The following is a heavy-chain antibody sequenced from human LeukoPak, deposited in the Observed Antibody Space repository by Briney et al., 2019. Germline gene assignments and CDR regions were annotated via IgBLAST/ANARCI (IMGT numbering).Heavy chain of an antibody. CDR2: IYHSGST. J-gene: IGHJ4*02. V-gene: IGHV4-30-4*08. CDR1: GGSISSGDYY. D-gene: IGHD1-26*01. Sequence: KTSETLSLTCTVSGGSISSGDYYWSWIRQPPGKGLEWIGYIYHSGSTYYNPSLKSRVTISVDRSKNQFSLKLSSVTAADTAVYYCARASGSYELIFDYWGQGTLVTVSS. CDR3: ARASGSYELIFDY.